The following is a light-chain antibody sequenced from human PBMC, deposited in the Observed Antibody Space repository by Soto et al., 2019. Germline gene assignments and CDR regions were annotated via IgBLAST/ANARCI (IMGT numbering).Light chain of an antibody. CDR3: QQSYSNPRA. Sequence: DIPMTQSPSSLSASVGDRVTISCRASQSIRTYLHWYQQKPGKAPKLLIYAASSLQSGVPSRFSGSGFGTDFTLTISSLQAEDFATYYCQQSYSNPRAFGPGTKVDI. CDR2: AAS. CDR1: QSIRTY. J-gene: IGKJ3*01. V-gene: IGKV1-39*01.